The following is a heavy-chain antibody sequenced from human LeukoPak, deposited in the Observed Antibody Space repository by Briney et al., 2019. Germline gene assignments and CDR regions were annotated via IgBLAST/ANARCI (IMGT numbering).Heavy chain of an antibody. CDR3: AKDRGVAARPSYDFYYYYMGV. CDR1: GFTFSSYA. CDR2: ISGSGGST. Sequence: GGSLRLSCAASGFTFSSYAMSWVLQAPGKGLEWVSAISGSGGSTYYADSVKGRFTISRDNSKNTLYLQMNSLRAEDTAVYYCAKDRGVAARPSYDFYYYYMGVWGKGTTVTVSS. J-gene: IGHJ6*03. V-gene: IGHV3-23*01. D-gene: IGHD6-6*01.